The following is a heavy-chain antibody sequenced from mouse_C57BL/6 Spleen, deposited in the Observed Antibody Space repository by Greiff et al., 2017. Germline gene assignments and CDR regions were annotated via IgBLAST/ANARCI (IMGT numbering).Heavy chain of an antibody. J-gene: IGHJ1*03. CDR2: IRLKSDNYAT. CDR3: TEYANGNWYVDV. V-gene: IGHV6-3*01. D-gene: IGHD2-14*01. Sequence: EVMLVESGGGLVQPGGSMKLSCVASGFTFSNYWMNWVRQSPEKGLEWVAQIRLKSDNYATHYAESVKGRFTISRDDSKSSVYLQMNNLRAEDTGIYYCTEYANGNWYVDVWGTGTTVTVSS. CDR1: GFTFSNYW.